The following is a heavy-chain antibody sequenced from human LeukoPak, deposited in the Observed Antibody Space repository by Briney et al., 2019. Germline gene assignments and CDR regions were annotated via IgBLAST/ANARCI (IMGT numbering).Heavy chain of an antibody. CDR3: ARTFYDSSGWYIDY. J-gene: IGHJ4*02. D-gene: IGHD6-19*01. CDR2: IIPILGIA. CDR1: GGTFSSYA. V-gene: IGHV1-69*04. Sequence: SVKVSCKASGGTFSSYAISWVRQAPGQGLEWMGRIIPILGIANYAQKFQGRVTITADKSTSTAHMELSSLRSEDTAVYYCARTFYDSSGWYIDYWGQGTLVTVSS.